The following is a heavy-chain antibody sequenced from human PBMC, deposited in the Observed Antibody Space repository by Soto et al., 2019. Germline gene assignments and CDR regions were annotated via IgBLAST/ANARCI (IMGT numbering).Heavy chain of an antibody. Sequence: EVQLLESGGGFVRPGGSLRLSCKVSDILVSNHAMSWVRQAPGKGLQWVSTLAGTGGSTYYLDSVRGRFTISTDKANTTLYLIMNIVTDDDTAIYYCAREESDYYHYYMDVWGKGTPVTVSS. CDR1: DILVSNHA. V-gene: IGHV3-23*01. CDR3: AREESDYYHYYMDV. CDR2: LAGTGGST. J-gene: IGHJ6*03. D-gene: IGHD1-26*01.